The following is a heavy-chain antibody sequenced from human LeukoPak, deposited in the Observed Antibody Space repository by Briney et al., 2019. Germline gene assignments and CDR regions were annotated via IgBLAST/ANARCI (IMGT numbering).Heavy chain of an antibody. CDR1: GFTFSSYG. CDR3: ARDNILTGYGFLDY. V-gene: IGHV3-48*04. CDR2: ISSSGSTI. Sequence: PGGSLRLSCAASGFTFSSYGMSWVRQAPGKGLEWVSYISSSGSTIYYADPVKGRFTISRDNAKNSLYLQMNSLRAEDTAVYYCARDNILTGYGFLDYWGQGTLVTVSS. J-gene: IGHJ4*02. D-gene: IGHD3-9*01.